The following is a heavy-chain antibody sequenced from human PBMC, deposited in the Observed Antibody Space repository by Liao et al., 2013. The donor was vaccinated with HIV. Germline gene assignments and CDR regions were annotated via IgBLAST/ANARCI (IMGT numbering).Heavy chain of an antibody. CDR1: GGSFSGYY. CDR3: ARAQWRKITCDGFVCYYYIHYLDV. CDR2: INHSGYT. V-gene: IGHV4-34*01. D-gene: IGHD3-10*01. Sequence: QVHLQQWGTGLLKPSETLSLTCAVYGGSFSGYYWSWIRQPPREGAWSGLGRINHSGYTNYNPSLKSRVTMSVDTSKNQFSLKLRSVTAADTAVYYCARAQWRKITCDGFVCYYYIHYLDVWARGTTVTVSS. J-gene: IGHJ6*03.